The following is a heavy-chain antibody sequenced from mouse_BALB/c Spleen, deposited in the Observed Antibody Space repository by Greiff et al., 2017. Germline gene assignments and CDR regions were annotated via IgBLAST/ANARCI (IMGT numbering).Heavy chain of an antibody. J-gene: IGHJ3*01. Sequence: EVQGVESGGGLVKPGGSLKLSCAASGFTFSSYAMSWVRQSPEKRLEWVAEISSGGSYTYYPDTVTGRFTISRDNAKNTLYLEMSSLRSEDTAMYYCARDDDGYYWGQGTLVTVSA. CDR3: ARDDDGYY. CDR1: GFTFSSYA. CDR2: ISSGGSYT. V-gene: IGHV5-9-4*01. D-gene: IGHD2-3*01.